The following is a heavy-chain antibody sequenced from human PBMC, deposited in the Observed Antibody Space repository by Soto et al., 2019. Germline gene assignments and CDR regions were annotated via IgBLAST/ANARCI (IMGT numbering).Heavy chain of an antibody. CDR1: GFTVSSNY. J-gene: IGHJ4*02. Sequence: GGSLRLSCAASGFTVSSNYMSWVRQAPGKGLEWVSVIYSGGSTYYADSVKGRFTISRDNSKNTLYLQMNSLRAEDTAVYYCARGFVAVATIPGISWGQGTLVTVSS. D-gene: IGHD5-12*01. CDR2: IYSGGST. CDR3: ARGFVAVATIPGIS. V-gene: IGHV3-66*01.